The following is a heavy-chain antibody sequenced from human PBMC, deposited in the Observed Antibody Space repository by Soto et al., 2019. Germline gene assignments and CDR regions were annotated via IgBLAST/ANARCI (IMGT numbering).Heavy chain of an antibody. V-gene: IGHV4-39*01. CDR3: ARRQDYYDSSGYYNDAFDI. CDR2: IYHSGST. Sequence: PSETLSLTCTVSGGSLSSSSYYWGWIRQPPGKGLEWIGSIYHSGSTYYNPSLKSRVTISVDTSKNQFSLTLSSVPAADTAVYYCARRQDYYDSSGYYNDAFDIWGQGTMVTV. D-gene: IGHD3-22*01. CDR1: GGSLSSSSYY. J-gene: IGHJ3*02.